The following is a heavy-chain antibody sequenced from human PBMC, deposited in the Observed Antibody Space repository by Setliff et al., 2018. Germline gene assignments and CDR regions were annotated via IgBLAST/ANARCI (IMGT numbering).Heavy chain of an antibody. V-gene: IGHV4-4*02. CDR3: ARKVGRKWFGELLYYYYYGMDV. CDR2: IYHSGST. D-gene: IGHD3-10*01. Sequence: PSETLSLTCTVSGDSIDTDIWWSWVRQSPGKGLEWIGEIYHSGSTNYNPSLKSRVTISVDTSKNQFSLKLSSVTAADTAVYYCARKVGRKWFGELLYYYYYGMDVWGQGTTVTVSS. J-gene: IGHJ6*02. CDR1: GDSIDTDIW.